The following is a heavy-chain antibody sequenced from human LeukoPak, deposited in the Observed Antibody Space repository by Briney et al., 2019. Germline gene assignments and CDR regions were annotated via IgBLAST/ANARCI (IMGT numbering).Heavy chain of an antibody. V-gene: IGHV3-23*01. CDR1: GFSLSNFA. CDR3: AKEFHYYDSSGYHRFFDY. CDR2: ISGSGGST. D-gene: IGHD3-22*01. J-gene: IGHJ4*02. Sequence: PGGSLRLSCVASGFSLSNFAMSWVRQAPGKGLEWVSAISGSGGSTYYADSVKGRFTISRDNSKNTLYLQMNSLRAEDTAVYYCAKEFHYYDSSGYHRFFDYWGQGTLVTVAS.